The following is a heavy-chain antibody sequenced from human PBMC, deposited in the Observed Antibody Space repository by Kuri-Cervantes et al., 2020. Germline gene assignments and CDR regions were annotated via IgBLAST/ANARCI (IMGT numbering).Heavy chain of an antibody. CDR3: ARCGSERCGYFQH. V-gene: IGHV3-33*03. Sequence: GGSLRLSCEGSGFTFSRYGMHWVRQAPGKGLESVALIWDDGSDKYYGDSVKGRFTISRDSAKNSLYLQMNSLRAEDTAVYYCARCGSERCGYFQHWGQGTLVTVSS. CDR1: GFTFSRYG. CDR2: IWDDGSDK. J-gene: IGHJ1*01. D-gene: IGHD1-1*01.